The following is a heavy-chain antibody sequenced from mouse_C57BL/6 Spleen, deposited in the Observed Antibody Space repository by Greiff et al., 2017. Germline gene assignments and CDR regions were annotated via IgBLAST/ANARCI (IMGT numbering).Heavy chain of an antibody. D-gene: IGHD2-1*01. V-gene: IGHV1-76*01. Sequence: QVQLQQSGAELVRPGASVKLSCKASGYTFTDYYINWVKQRPGQGLEWIARIYPGSGNTYYNEKFKGKATLTAEKSSSTAYMQLSSLTSEDSAVYFCAREDGNYVMDDWGQGTSVTVSS. CDR1: GYTFTDYY. CDR2: IYPGSGNT. CDR3: AREDGNYVMDD. J-gene: IGHJ4*01.